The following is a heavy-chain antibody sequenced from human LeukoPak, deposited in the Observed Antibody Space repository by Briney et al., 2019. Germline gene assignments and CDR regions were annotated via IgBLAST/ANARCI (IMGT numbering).Heavy chain of an antibody. J-gene: IGHJ4*02. V-gene: IGHV4-39*01. CDR1: GGSISSSSYY. CDR2: IYYSGST. D-gene: IGHD2-15*01. CDR3: ARTGFLLPFDY. Sequence: SEALSLTCTVSGGSISSSSYYWGWIRQPPGKGLEWIGSIYYSGSTYYNPSLKSRVTISVDTSKNQFSLKLSSVTAADTAVYYCARTGFLLPFDYWGQGTLVTVSS.